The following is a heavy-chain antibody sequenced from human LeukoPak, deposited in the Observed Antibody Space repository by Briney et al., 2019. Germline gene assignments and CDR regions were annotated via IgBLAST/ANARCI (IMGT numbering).Heavy chain of an antibody. D-gene: IGHD5-18*01. Sequence: GGSLRLSCTTSGVTFGDYTISWVRQAPGKGLEWVGFIRNKVYGATRHYAAAVKGRFTISRDDSTSIASLHMADLRTEDTAVYYCTRTSYYSFAGDYYFYMDVWGEGTTVIISS. J-gene: IGHJ6*03. V-gene: IGHV3-49*04. CDR2: IRNKVYGATR. CDR1: GVTFGDYT. CDR3: TRTSYYSFAGDYYFYMDV.